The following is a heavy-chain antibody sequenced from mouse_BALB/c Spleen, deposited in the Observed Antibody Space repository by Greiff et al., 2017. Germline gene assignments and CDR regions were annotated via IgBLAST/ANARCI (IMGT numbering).Heavy chain of an antibody. CDR1: GYSFTGYF. CDR2: INPYNGDT. D-gene: IGHD5-1*01. V-gene: IGHV1-20*02. J-gene: IGHJ1*01. CDR3: ARGVRGYFDV. Sequence: EVKVVESGPELVKPGASVKISCKASGYSFTGYFMNWVMQSHGKSLEWIGRINPYNGDTFYNQKFKGKATLTVDKSSSTAHMELRSLASEDSAVYYCARGVRGYFDVWGAGTTVTVSS.